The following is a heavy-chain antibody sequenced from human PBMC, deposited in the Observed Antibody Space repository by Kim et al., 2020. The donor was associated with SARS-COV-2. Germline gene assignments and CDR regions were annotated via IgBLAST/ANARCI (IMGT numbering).Heavy chain of an antibody. Sequence: GGSLRLSCAASGFTFSSYGMHWVRQAPGKGLEWVAVISYDGSNKYYADSVKGRFTISRDNSKNTLYLQMNRLRAEDTAVYYCAKDCPVGVYGMDVWGQGTTVTVSS. CDR2: ISYDGSNK. D-gene: IGHD2-21*01. CDR3: AKDCPVGVYGMDV. V-gene: IGHV3-30*18. J-gene: IGHJ6*02. CDR1: GFTFSSYG.